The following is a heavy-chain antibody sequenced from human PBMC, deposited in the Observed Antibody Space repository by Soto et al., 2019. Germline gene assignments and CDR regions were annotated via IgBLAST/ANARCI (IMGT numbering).Heavy chain of an antibody. Sequence: LRLSCAASGFTSSGYWMTWVRQAPGKGLEWVANINQDGSEKYYVDSVEGRFTISRDNAKDSLYLQMNSLRAEDTAIYYCARDYSNPRGRFDPWGQGTLVTVSS. CDR2: INQDGSEK. D-gene: IGHD4-4*01. J-gene: IGHJ5*02. CDR1: GFTSSGYW. V-gene: IGHV3-7*01. CDR3: ARDYSNPRGRFDP.